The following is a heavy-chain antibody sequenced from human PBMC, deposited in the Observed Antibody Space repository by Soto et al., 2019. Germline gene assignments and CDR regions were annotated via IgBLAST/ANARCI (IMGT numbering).Heavy chain of an antibody. Sequence: LSLSCAASGFTFSRYAMTWVRQAPGKGLEWVSAISGSGGSTYYAYSVKGRFTISRDNSKNTLYLQMNSLRAEDTAVYYCALHSSWYLQYYFDYWGQGTLVTVSS. V-gene: IGHV3-23*01. CDR2: ISGSGGST. CDR1: GFTFSRYA. CDR3: ALHSSWYLQYYFDY. J-gene: IGHJ4*02. D-gene: IGHD6-13*01.